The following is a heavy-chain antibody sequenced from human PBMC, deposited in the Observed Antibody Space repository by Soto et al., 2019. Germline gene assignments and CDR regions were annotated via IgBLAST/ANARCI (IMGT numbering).Heavy chain of an antibody. CDR1: VYRLNRYE. J-gene: IGHJ5*02. CDR2: IRANRGTK. V-gene: IGHV1-8*01. Sequence: SVKVSYLTCVYRLNRYEISWVRQATGQGLEWMAWIRANRGTKGYAQRFQGRLSVTFSGSLTRVSMEMSGLGSDDTAVYYWTRDSGWPTNKFDPWGQGTLVTVSS. D-gene: IGHD6-19*01. CDR3: TRDSGWPTNKFDP.